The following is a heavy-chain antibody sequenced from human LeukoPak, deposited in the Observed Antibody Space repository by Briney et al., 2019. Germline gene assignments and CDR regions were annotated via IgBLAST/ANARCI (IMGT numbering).Heavy chain of an antibody. J-gene: IGHJ4*02. CDR2: ISGGGDIT. D-gene: IGHD2-21*02. V-gene: IGHV3-23*01. CDR3: VREDTPATANY. Sequence: GGSLRLSCAASGFNLANHAMSWVRQTPGKGLEWVSAISGGGDITYYADSVTGRFTISRDNSKDTLFLQMHSLRPGDTAVYYCVREDTPATANYWGQGTLVTISS. CDR1: GFNLANHA.